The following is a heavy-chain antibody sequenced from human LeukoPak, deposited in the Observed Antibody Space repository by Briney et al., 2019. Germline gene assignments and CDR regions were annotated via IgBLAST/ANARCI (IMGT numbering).Heavy chain of an antibody. V-gene: IGHV3-30*03. J-gene: IGHJ4*02. Sequence: GRSLRLSCAASGFTFSSYGMHWVRQAPGKGLEWVAVISYDGSNKYYADSVKGRFTISRDNSKNSLYLQMNSLRAEDTAVYYCAREIAAAGNDYWGQGTLVTVSS. CDR2: ISYDGSNK. CDR1: GFTFSSYG. D-gene: IGHD6-13*01. CDR3: AREIAAAGNDY.